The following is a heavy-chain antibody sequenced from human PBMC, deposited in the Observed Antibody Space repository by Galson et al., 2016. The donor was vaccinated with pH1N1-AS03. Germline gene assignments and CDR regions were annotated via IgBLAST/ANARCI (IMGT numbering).Heavy chain of an antibody. CDR3: ARGPVSYSNYWFPPPDY. CDR2: FSGNGFRK. J-gene: IGHJ4*02. D-gene: IGHD6-13*01. V-gene: IGHV3-64*01. CDR1: GFTFSSYA. Sequence: SLRLSCAASGFTFSSYAMFWVRQAPGKGLEYVSAFSGNGFRKYYASSLKDRFPISRDNSKNTLFLQMGSLRPEDMAVYYCARGPVSYSNYWFPPPDYWGQETLVTVSS.